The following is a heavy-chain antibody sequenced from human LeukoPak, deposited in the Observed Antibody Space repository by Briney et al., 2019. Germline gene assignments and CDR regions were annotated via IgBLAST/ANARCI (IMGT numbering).Heavy chain of an antibody. CDR3: ARDRYYYDTEDAFDI. V-gene: IGHV3-53*01. D-gene: IGHD3-22*01. CDR1: GFTVSSNY. CDR2: IYSGGSA. J-gene: IGHJ3*02. Sequence: GGSLRLSCAASGFTVSSNYMSWVRQAPGKGLEWVSVIYSGGSAYYADSVKGRFTISRDNSKNTLYLQMNSLRAEDTAVYYCARDRYYYDTEDAFDIWGQGTMVTVSS.